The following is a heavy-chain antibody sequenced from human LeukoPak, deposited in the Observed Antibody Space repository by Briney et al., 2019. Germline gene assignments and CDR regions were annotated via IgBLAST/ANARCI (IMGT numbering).Heavy chain of an antibody. CDR1: GFSFSTYW. CDR2: IRPDGSEK. D-gene: IGHD2-8*01. J-gene: IGHJ4*02. V-gene: IGHV3-7*03. Sequence: PGGSLRLSCETSGFSFSTYWMSWVRQAPGKGLEWVANIRPDGSEKYYVDSVKGRFTISRDISKNTLYLQMNSLRAEDTAIYYCALLMMYAIDFDYWGQGTLVTVSS. CDR3: ALLMMYAIDFDY.